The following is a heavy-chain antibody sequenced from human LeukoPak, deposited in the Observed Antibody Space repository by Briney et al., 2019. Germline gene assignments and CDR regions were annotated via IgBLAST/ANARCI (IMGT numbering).Heavy chain of an antibody. CDR1: GFTFSSYS. D-gene: IGHD2-2*01. Sequence: KTGGSLRLSCAASGFTFSSYSMNWVRQAPGKGLEWVSSISSSSSYIYYADSAKGRFTISRDNAKNSLYLQMNSLRAEDTAVYYCARDLYCSSTSCYYGMDVWGQGTTVTVSS. J-gene: IGHJ6*02. V-gene: IGHV3-21*01. CDR3: ARDLYCSSTSCYYGMDV. CDR2: ISSSSSYI.